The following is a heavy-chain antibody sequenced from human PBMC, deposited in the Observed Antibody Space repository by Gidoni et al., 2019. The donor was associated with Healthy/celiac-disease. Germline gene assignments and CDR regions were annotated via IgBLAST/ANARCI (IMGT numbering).Heavy chain of an antibody. Sequence: EVQLVDSGGGLVKPGGSLRISSDASGFTFSNAWMSWVRQAPGKGLEWVGRIKSKTDGWTTDYAAPVKGRFTISRDDSKNTLYLQMNSVKTEDTAVYYCTTFPAPWGQGTLVTVSS. CDR2: IKSKTDGWTT. V-gene: IGHV3-15*01. CDR1: GFTFSNAW. CDR3: TTFPAP. J-gene: IGHJ5*02.